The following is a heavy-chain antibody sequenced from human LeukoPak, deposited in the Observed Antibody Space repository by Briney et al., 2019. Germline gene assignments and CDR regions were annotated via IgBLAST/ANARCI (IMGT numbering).Heavy chain of an antibody. V-gene: IGHV3-7*03. CDR2: MKEDGSEI. D-gene: IGHD3-22*01. Sequence: PGGSLRLSCAASGFTFSSYWMHWVRQAPGKGLEWVASMKEDGSEIQYVDSVRGRFTISRDNAKNSLWLQMNSLRAEDTAVYYCATHNDYDSRHYFDYWGQGTLVTGSS. CDR1: GFTFSSYW. J-gene: IGHJ4*02. CDR3: ATHNDYDSRHYFDY.